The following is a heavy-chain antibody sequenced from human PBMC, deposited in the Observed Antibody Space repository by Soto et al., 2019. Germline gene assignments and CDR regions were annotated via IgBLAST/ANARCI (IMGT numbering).Heavy chain of an antibody. J-gene: IGHJ5*01. V-gene: IGHV4-34*01. D-gene: IGHD6-19*01. Sequence: QVQLQQWGAGLLKPSETLALTCAVYGGSFSGYYWSWIRQPPGQGLEWMGEINHSGSTNYNPYLKSRLTISVDTYKNRFSRKLSSVAAAETAVYYCARVRGNIAVAGTGDWFDPWGQGTLVTVSS. CDR2: INHSGST. CDR1: GGSFSGYY. CDR3: ARVRGNIAVAGTGDWFDP.